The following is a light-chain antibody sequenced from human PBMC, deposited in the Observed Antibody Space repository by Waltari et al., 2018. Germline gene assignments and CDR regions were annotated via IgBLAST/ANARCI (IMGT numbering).Light chain of an antibody. J-gene: IGLJ3*02. CDR3: CSYAASAPTLV. CDR1: SNNVGSYDL. Sequence: QSALTQPASVSGSPGQSITISCTGTSNNVGSYDLVSWYQFRPGEVPKLLIYEVIKRSAWVADPFAGSKSDNTASLTISRLQAEDEAADYCCSYAASAPTLVFGGGTNRTVL. CDR2: EVI. V-gene: IGLV2-23*02.